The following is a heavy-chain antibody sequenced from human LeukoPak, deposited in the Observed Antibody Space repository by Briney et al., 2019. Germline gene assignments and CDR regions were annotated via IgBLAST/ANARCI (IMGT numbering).Heavy chain of an antibody. D-gene: IGHD3-22*01. CDR2: IKQDGSEK. V-gene: IGHV3-7*01. J-gene: IGHJ4*02. CDR1: GFTFSSYW. Sequence: QPGGSLRLSCAASGFTFSSYWMSWVRQAPGEGLEWVANIKQDGSEKYYVDSVKGRFTISRDNAKNSLYLQMNSLRAEDTAVYYCARVSGWPFTHYYDSSGYLDYWGQGTLVTVSS. CDR3: ARVSGWPFTHYYDSSGYLDY.